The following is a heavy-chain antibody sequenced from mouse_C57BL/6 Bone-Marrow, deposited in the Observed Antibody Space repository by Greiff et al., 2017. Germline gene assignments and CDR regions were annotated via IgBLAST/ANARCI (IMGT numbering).Heavy chain of an antibody. D-gene: IGHD1-1*01. CDR1: GYTFTSYW. CDR2: IHPNSGST. Sequence: QVQLQQSGAELVKPGASVKLSCKASGYTFTSYWMHWVKQSPGQGLEWIGKIHPNSGSTYYNEKFKSKATLTVDKSSSTAYMQLRSLTSEDSAVXYCARAQCGSCYGAMDYWGQGTSVTVSS. CDR3: ARAQCGSCYGAMDY. J-gene: IGHJ4*01. V-gene: IGHV1-64*01.